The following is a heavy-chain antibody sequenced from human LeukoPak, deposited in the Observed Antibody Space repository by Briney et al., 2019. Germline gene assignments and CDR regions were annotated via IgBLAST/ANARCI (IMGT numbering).Heavy chain of an antibody. CDR3: AISNYYYGLGSDFLGFDY. Sequence: SETLSLTCTVSGGSISSYYWSWIRQPAGKGLEWIGRIYTSGSTNYNPSLKSRVTMSVDTSKNQFSLKLTSVTAADTAVYYCAISNYYYGLGSDFLGFDYWGQGTLVTVSS. CDR2: IYTSGST. J-gene: IGHJ4*02. CDR1: GGSISSYY. D-gene: IGHD3-10*01. V-gene: IGHV4-4*07.